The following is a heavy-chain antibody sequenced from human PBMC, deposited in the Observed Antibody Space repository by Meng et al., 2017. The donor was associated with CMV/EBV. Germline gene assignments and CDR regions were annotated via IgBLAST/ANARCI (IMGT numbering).Heavy chain of an antibody. J-gene: IGHJ5*02. Sequence: KASGYTFTSYYMHWVRQAPGQGLEWMGIINPSGGSTSYAQKFQGRVTMTRDTSTSTVYMELSSLGSEDTAVYYCARAISGLGGWFDPWGQGTLVTVSS. CDR2: INPSGGST. CDR3: ARAISGLGGWFDP. D-gene: IGHD2-15*01. CDR1: GYTFTSYY. V-gene: IGHV1-46*01.